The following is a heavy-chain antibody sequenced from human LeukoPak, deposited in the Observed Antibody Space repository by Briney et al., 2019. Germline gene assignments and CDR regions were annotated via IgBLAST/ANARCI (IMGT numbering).Heavy chain of an antibody. D-gene: IGHD4-17*01. Sequence: GSLRLSCVASGFTFNNYWMSWVRQAPGKGLEWVANINEDGSEKNYVDSVKGRFTFSRDNAKNSLYLQMNSLRAEDTAVYYCARVTDYGEYEFYYFYYWGQGTLVTVSS. V-gene: IGHV3-7*01. CDR3: ARVTDYGEYEFYYFYY. CDR1: GFTFNNYW. CDR2: INEDGSEK. J-gene: IGHJ4*02.